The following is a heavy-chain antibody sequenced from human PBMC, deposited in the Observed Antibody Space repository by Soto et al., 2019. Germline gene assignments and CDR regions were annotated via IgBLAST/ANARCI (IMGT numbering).Heavy chain of an antibody. D-gene: IGHD2-15*01. CDR3: AGVVVDDVDYFDY. V-gene: IGHV3-30*03. J-gene: IGHJ4*02. CDR2: ISYDGSNK. Sequence: GGSLRLSCAASGFTFSSYGMHWVRQAPGKGLEWVAVISYDGSNKYYADSVKGRFTISRDNSKNTLYLQMNSLRAEDTAVYYCAGVVVDDVDYFDYWGQGTLVTVSS. CDR1: GFTFSSYG.